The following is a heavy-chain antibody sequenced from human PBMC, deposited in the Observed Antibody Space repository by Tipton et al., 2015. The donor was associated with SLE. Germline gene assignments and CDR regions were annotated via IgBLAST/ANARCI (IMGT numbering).Heavy chain of an antibody. V-gene: IGHV4-59*08. CDR1: GGSISSNY. J-gene: IGHJ5*02. CDR3: ARQPRGINWFDP. Sequence: TLSLTCSVSGGSISSNYWIWIRQPPGKGLEWIGYISNGGGTNYNPSLKSRVTISVDTPKNQLSLKLSSVTAADTAVYYCARQPRGINWFDPLGQGTLVPVSS. CDR2: ISNGGGT.